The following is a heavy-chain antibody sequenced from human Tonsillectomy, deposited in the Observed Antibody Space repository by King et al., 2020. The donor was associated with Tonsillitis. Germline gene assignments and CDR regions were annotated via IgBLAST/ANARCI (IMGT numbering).Heavy chain of an antibody. J-gene: IGHJ4*02. CDR3: AIADTSGWGVSYY. V-gene: IGHV3-23*03. D-gene: IGHD6-19*01. CDR2: IYSGDSST. CDR1: GFTFSSYA. Sequence: VQLVESGGGLVQPGGSLRLSCAASGFTFSSYAMSWVRQAPGKGLEWVSVIYSGDSSTYYADSVKGRFTISRDDSRNTLFLQMNSLRAEDTVQYYCAIADTSGWGVSYYWGQGTLVTVSS.